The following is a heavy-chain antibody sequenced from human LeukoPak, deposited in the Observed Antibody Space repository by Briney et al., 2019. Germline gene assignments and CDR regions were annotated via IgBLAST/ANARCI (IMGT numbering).Heavy chain of an antibody. CDR1: GYTFTSYG. V-gene: IGHV1-18*01. CDR3: ARSKQQLVLHDAFDI. CDR2: ISAYNGNT. Sequence: ASVKVSCKASGYTFTSYGISWVRQAPGQGLEWMGWISAYNGNTNYAQKLQGRVTMTTDTSTSTAYMELSSLRSEDTAVYYCARSKQQLVLHDAFDIWGQGTMVTVSS. J-gene: IGHJ3*02. D-gene: IGHD6-13*01.